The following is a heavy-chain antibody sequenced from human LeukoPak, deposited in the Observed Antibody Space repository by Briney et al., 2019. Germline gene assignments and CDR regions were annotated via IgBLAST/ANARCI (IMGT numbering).Heavy chain of an antibody. J-gene: IGHJ4*02. Sequence: GGSLRLSCAASGFSFSDAWMSWVRQIPGKGLEWAGRIESKTDGGTTDYAAPVKGRFTISRDDSTNTLYLQMNSPKSEDTAVYYCTTYGSGRTFDYWGQGILVTVSS. CDR3: TTYGSGRTFDY. CDR2: IESKTDGGTT. D-gene: IGHD3-10*01. CDR1: GFSFSDAW. V-gene: IGHV3-15*04.